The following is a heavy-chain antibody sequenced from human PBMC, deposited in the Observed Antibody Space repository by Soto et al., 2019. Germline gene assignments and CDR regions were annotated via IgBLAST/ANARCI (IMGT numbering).Heavy chain of an antibody. J-gene: IGHJ3*02. CDR2: IHPGGGAT. D-gene: IGHD1-20*01. CDR1: GFTFNSYW. V-gene: IGHV3-7*01. CDR3: ARSDNGAFDI. Sequence: EVQLVESGGGLVQPGGSLWLSCVASGFTFNSYWMSWVRQAPGKGLEWVANIHPGGGATHYVDSVKGRFTVSRDNAKKSLCLQMSSVSAEDTAVYYCARSDNGAFDIWGQGTTVTVSS.